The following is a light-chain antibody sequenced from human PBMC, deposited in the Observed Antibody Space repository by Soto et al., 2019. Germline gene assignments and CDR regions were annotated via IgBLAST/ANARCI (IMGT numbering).Light chain of an antibody. CDR1: QTVSSSF. Sequence: EIVLTQSPGTPSLSPGERATLSCRASQTVSSSFLAWYQQTPGQAPRLLIYAASSRATGIPDRFSGSGSGTDFTLTISRLEPEDFAVYYCQQYGNSPQTFGQGTKVEIK. CDR3: QQYGNSPQT. V-gene: IGKV3-20*01. CDR2: AAS. J-gene: IGKJ1*01.